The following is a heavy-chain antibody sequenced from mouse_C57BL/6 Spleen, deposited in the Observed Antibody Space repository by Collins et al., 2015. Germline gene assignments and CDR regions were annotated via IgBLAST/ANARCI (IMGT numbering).Heavy chain of an antibody. CDR1: FTSYW. V-gene: IGHV1-52*01. Sequence: FTSYWMHWVKQRPIQGLEWIGNIDPSDSETHYNQKFKDKATLTVDKSSSTAYMQLSSLTSEDSAVYYCARGVYYYGSWAYWGQGTLVTVSA. CDR2: IDPSDSET. J-gene: IGHJ3*01. CDR3: ARGVYYYGSWAY. D-gene: IGHD1-1*01.